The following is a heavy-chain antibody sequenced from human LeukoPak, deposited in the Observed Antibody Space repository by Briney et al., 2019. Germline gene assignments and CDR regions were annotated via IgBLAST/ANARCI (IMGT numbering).Heavy chain of an antibody. V-gene: IGHV4-30-2*01. CDR2: IYHSGST. D-gene: IGHD5-24*01. CDR1: GGSISSGGYS. CDR3: ARKSRDGYNNWYFDL. Sequence: SETLSLTCAVSGGSISSGGYSWSWIRQPPGKGLEWIGYIYHSGSTYYNPSLKSRVTISVDRSKNQFSLKLSSVTAADTAVYYCARKSRDGYNNWYFDLWGRGTLVTVSS. J-gene: IGHJ2*01.